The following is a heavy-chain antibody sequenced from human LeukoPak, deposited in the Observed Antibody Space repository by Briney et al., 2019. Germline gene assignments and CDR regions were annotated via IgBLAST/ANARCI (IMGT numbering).Heavy chain of an antibody. CDR1: GGSISSGNW. CDR2: IYHSGST. D-gene: IGHD3-10*01. Sequence: SGTLSLTCAVSGGSISSGNWWSWVRQPPGKGLEWIGEIYHSGSTNYNPSLKSRVTISVDKSKNQFSLKLSSVTAADTAVYYCARIGSGSYYTNWFDPWGQGTLVTVSS. J-gene: IGHJ5*02. V-gene: IGHV4-4*02. CDR3: ARIGSGSYYTNWFDP.